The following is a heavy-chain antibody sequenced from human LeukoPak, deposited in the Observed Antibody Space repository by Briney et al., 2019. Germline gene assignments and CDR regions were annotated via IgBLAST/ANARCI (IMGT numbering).Heavy chain of an antibody. J-gene: IGHJ6*03. CDR2: IYTSGST. CDR3: ARQQGQYYYYYMDV. D-gene: IGHD6-19*01. Sequence: SETLSLTCTVSGGSISSCYWSWIRQPPGKGLEWIGYIYTSGSTNYNPSLKSRVTISVDTSKNQFSLKLSSVTAADTAVYYCARQQGQYYYYYMDVWGKGTTVTVSS. V-gene: IGHV4-4*09. CDR1: GGSISSCY.